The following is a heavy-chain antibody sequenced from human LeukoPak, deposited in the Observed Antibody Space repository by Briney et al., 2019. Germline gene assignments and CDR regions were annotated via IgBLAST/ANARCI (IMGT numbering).Heavy chain of an antibody. V-gene: IGHV3-30*18. Sequence: PGGSLRLSCEASGFTFSNHGMNWVRQAPGKGLEWVAVIAYDGSIKHYEDSVKGRFSISRDNPKNTLYLEMNSLRAEDTAVYYCAKEPRDWYFDLWGRGTLVTVSS. CDR2: IAYDGSIK. CDR3: AKEPRDWYFDL. J-gene: IGHJ2*01. CDR1: GFTFSNHG.